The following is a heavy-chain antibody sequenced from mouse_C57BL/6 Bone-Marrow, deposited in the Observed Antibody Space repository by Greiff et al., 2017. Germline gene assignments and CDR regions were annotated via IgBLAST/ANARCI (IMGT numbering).Heavy chain of an antibody. CDR1: GYTFTSYW. V-gene: IGHV1-55*01. CDR3: ARGEDYAWYFDV. J-gene: IGHJ1*03. Sequence: QVQLQQPGAELVKPGASVKMSCKASGYTFTSYWITWVKQRPGQGLEWIGDIYPGSGSTNYNEKFKSKATLTVDTSSSTAYMQLSSLTSEDSAVYYCARGEDYAWYFDVWGTGTTVTVSS. CDR2: IYPGSGST. D-gene: IGHD2-4*01.